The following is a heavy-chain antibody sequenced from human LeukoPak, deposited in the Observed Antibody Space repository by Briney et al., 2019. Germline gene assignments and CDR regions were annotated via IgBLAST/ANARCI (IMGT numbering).Heavy chain of an antibody. CDR2: MYYSGST. Sequence: SETLSLTCTVSGGSISSSSYYWGWIRQPPGKGLEWIGSMYYSGSTYYNPSLKSRVTISVDTSKNQFSLKLSSVTAADTAVYYCARRMATINGIDYWGQGTLVTVSS. V-gene: IGHV4-39*01. CDR3: ARRMATINGIDY. D-gene: IGHD5-24*01. J-gene: IGHJ4*02. CDR1: GGSISSSSYY.